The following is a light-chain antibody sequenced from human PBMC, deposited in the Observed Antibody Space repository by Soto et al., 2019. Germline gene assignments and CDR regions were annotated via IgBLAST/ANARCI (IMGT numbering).Light chain of an antibody. J-gene: IGKJ1*01. CDR1: QSVLFSSNKKNY. Sequence: DIVMTQSPDSLAVSLGERATINCKSSQSVLFSSNKKNYLAWYQHKPGQPPKLLIFWASARESGVPDRFSGSGSGTDFTLTINSLQAEDVAVYYCQQYYSTPWTFGQGTKVEIK. CDR3: QQYYSTPWT. CDR2: WAS. V-gene: IGKV4-1*01.